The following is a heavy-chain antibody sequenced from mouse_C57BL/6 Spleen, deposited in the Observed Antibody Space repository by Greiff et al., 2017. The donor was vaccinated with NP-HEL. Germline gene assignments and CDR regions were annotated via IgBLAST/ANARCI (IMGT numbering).Heavy chain of an antibody. CDR1: GFTFSSYT. V-gene: IGHV5-9*01. CDR3: ARGTNWDDFDY. CDR2: ISGGGGNT. D-gene: IGHD4-1*01. J-gene: IGHJ2*01. Sequence: EVKLMESGGGLVKPGGSLKLSCAASGFTFSSYTMSWVRQTPEKRLEWVATISGGGGNTYYPDSVKGRFTISRDNAKNTLYLQMSSLRSEDTALYYCARGTNWDDFDYWGQGTTLTVSS.